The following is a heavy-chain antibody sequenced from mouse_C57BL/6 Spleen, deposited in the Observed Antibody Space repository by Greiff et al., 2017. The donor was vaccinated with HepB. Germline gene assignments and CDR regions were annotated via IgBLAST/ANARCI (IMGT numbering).Heavy chain of an antibody. CDR1: GYAFSSYW. Sequence: VKLMESGAELVKPGASVKISCKASGYAFSSYWMNWVKQRPGKGLEWIGQIYPGDGDTNYNGKFKGKATLTADKSSSTAYMQLSSLTSEDSAVYFCARRGTDSWFAYWGQGTLVTVSA. CDR3: ARRGTDSWFAY. V-gene: IGHV1-80*01. D-gene: IGHD2-13*01. J-gene: IGHJ3*01. CDR2: IYPGDGDT.